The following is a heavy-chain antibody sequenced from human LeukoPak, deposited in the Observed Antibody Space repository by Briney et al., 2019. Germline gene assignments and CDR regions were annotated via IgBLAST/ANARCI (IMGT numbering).Heavy chain of an antibody. CDR2: IYYSGST. Sequence: SETLSLTCTVSGGSISSSSYYWGWIRQPPGKGLEWIGSIYYSGSTYYNPSLKSRVTISVDTSKNQFSLKLSSVTAADTAVYYCANVRYYYMDVWGKGTTVTVSS. CDR3: ANVRYYYMDV. D-gene: IGHD3-3*01. V-gene: IGHV4-39*01. J-gene: IGHJ6*03. CDR1: GGSISSSSYY.